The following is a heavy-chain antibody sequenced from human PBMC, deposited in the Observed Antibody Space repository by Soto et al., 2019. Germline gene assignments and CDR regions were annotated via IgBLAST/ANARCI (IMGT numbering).Heavy chain of an antibody. CDR1: GFTFSGSA. Sequence: GGSLRLSCAASGFTFSGSAMHWVRQASGKGLEWVGRIRSKANSYATAYAASVKGRFTISRDDSKNTAYLQMNSLKTEDTAVYYCTNLRGYYDSSGYYIDYWGQGTLVTVSS. V-gene: IGHV3-73*01. CDR2: IRSKANSYAT. CDR3: TNLRGYYDSSGYYIDY. J-gene: IGHJ4*02. D-gene: IGHD3-22*01.